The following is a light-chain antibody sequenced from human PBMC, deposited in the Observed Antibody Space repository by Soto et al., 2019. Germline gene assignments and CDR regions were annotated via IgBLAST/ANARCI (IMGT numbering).Light chain of an antibody. V-gene: IGKV3-20*01. CDR1: ESISSEY. Sequence: DIVLTQSPGTLSSSPGERATLSCRTSESISSEYLAWYQQRPGQAPRLLIYGASSRATGVPDRFSGSGSGTDFTLTITRLEPEDFAVYYCQQYGSSPETFGQGTKVEIK. CDR3: QQYGSSPET. CDR2: GAS. J-gene: IGKJ1*01.